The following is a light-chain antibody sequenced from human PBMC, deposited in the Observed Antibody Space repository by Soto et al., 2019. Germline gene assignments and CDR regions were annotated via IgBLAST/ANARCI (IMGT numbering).Light chain of an antibody. V-gene: IGLV2-14*01. CDR2: EVS. Sequence: QPVLTQPPSASGSPGQSVAISCTGTSSDVGGYNYVSWYQQHPGKAPKLMIYEVSNRPSGVSNRFSGSKSGNTASLTISGLQAEDEADYYCSSYTSSSTYVFGTGTKLTVL. CDR1: SSDVGGYNY. CDR3: SSYTSSSTYV. J-gene: IGLJ1*01.